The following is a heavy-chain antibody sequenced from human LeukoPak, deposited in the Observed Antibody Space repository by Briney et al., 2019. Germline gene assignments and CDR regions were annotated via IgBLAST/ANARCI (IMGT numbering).Heavy chain of an antibody. V-gene: IGHV5-51*01. D-gene: IGHD1-26*01. CDR2: IYPGDSDT. Sequence: IYPGDSDTRYSPSFQGQVTISADKSISTAYLQWSSLKASDTAMYYCARQGGSYTGDFDYWGQGTLVTVSS. CDR3: ARQGGSYTGDFDY. J-gene: IGHJ4*02.